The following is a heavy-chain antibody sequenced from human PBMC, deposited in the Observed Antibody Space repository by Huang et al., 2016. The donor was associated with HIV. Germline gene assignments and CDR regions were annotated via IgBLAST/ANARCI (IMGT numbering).Heavy chain of an antibody. D-gene: IGHD3-3*01. V-gene: IGHV4-4*07. CDR2: ISTTGKT. CDR1: GASVNGFY. CDR3: ARLTTYTTSSYSRFFNY. J-gene: IGHJ4*01. Sequence: QVQLHESGPGLVKPSDTLSLICTVSGASVNGFYWGWIRRPPGKGLEWIGRISTTGKTNYNPSLQSRVTFFADASKNRLSLNLTSVTAADSAVYYCARLTTYTTSSYSRFFNYWGHGILVSVSS.